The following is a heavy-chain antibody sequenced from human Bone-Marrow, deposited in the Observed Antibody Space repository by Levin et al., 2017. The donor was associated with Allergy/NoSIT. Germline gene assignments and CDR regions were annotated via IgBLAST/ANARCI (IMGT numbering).Heavy chain of an antibody. V-gene: IGHV1-69*13. D-gene: IGHD6-13*01. Sequence: SVKVSCKASGGTFSNYVISWVRQAPGQGLEWMGGIIALYGTTNYAQKFQGRLTITADESTSTAYMELSSLTSEDTAVYYCAREIDSSWGRPGWFDPWGQGTLVSVSS. J-gene: IGHJ5*02. CDR1: GGTFSNYV. CDR2: IIALYGTT. CDR3: AREIDSSWGRPGWFDP.